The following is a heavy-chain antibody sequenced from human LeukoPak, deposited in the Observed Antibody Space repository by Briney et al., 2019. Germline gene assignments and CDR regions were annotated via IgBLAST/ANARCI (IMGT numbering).Heavy chain of an antibody. D-gene: IGHD3-10*01. CDR3: AKDRDHLGLGSYPNFDS. CDR1: GFTFDNYA. J-gene: IGHJ4*02. Sequence: SLGLSCAASGFTFDNYAMHWVRQAPGKGLEWVSAISWNSATINYADSVKGRFTISRDNAKNTLFLRMNSLRPEDTSFFYWAKDRDHLGLGSYPNFDSWGQGTLVTVCS. CDR2: ISWNSATI. V-gene: IGHV3-9*01.